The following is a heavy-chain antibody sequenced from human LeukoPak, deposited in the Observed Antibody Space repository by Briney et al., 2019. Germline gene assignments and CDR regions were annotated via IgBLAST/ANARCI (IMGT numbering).Heavy chain of an antibody. Sequence: GGSLRLSCAASGFTFSSYAMSWVRQAPGKGLEWVSAISGSGDSADYADSVKGRFTISRDNSKNTLYLQVNSLRAEDTAVYYCTTASTETYGDWGQGTLVTVSS. CDR2: ISGSGDSA. CDR1: GFTFSSYA. D-gene: IGHD4-17*01. J-gene: IGHJ4*02. V-gene: IGHV3-23*01. CDR3: TTASTETYGD.